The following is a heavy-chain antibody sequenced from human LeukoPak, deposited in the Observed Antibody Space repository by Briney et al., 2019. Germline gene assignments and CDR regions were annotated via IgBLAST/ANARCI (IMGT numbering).Heavy chain of an antibody. V-gene: IGHV1-24*01. CDR2: FDPEDGET. J-gene: IGHJ6*03. Sequence: ASVKVSCKVSGYTLTELSMHWVRQAPGKGLEWMGGFDPEDGETIYAQKFQGRVTMTEDTSTDTAYMELSSLRSEDTAVYYCARDSIVVVPAAIIAHYYYYMDVWGKGTTVTVSS. D-gene: IGHD2-2*01. CDR3: ARDSIVVVPAAIIAHYYYYMDV. CDR1: GYTLTELS.